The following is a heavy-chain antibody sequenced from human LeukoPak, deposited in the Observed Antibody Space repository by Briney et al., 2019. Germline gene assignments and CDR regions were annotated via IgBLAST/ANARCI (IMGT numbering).Heavy chain of an antibody. D-gene: IGHD3-3*01. CDR3: AREGTYYDFWGGYYFDY. Sequence: RASVKVSCKASGCTFTSYGISWVRQAPGQGLEWMGWISAYNGNTNYAQKLQGRVTMTTDTSTSTAYMELRSLRSDDTAVYYCAREGTYYDFWGGYYFDYWGQGTLVTVSS. V-gene: IGHV1-18*01. J-gene: IGHJ4*02. CDR2: ISAYNGNT. CDR1: GCTFTSYG.